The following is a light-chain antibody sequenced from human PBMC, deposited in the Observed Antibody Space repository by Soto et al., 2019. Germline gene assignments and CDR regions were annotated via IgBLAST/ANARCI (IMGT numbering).Light chain of an antibody. CDR2: NAA. V-gene: IGKV1-5*01. J-gene: IGKJ1*01. Sequence: DIQMTQSPSTLSASVGDRVTITCRASQNINIWLAWYQQKPGKAPKLLIYNAAYLESGVPSRFSGSGSGTEFTLTISSLQPDYFAIYYCQQYNGDSRGFGQGTKVELK. CDR3: QQYNGDSRG. CDR1: QNINIW.